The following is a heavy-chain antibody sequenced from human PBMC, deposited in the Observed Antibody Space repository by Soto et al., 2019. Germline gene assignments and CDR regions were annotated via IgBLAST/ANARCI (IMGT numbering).Heavy chain of an antibody. D-gene: IGHD1-26*01. Sequence: GGSLRLSCAASGFTFSSYAMSWVRQAPGKGLEWVSAISGSGGSTYYADSVKGRFTISRDNSKNTLYLQMNSLRAEDTAVDYGANAGRSDSGSCYCYYYGMDVWGQGTTVTVSS. V-gene: IGHV3-23*01. CDR2: ISGSGGST. J-gene: IGHJ6*02. CDR1: GFTFSSYA. CDR3: ANAGRSDSGSCYCYYYGMDV.